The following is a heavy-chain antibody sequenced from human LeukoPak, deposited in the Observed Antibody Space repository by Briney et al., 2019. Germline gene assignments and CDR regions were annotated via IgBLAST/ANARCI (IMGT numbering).Heavy chain of an antibody. D-gene: IGHD3-9*01. CDR3: ARQAAFDRSEGQFDY. Sequence: SETLSLTCTVSGGSISSSSYYWGWIRQPPGKGLEWIGSIYYSGSTYYNPSLKSRVTISVDTSKNQFSLKLSSVTAADTAVYYCARQAAFDRSEGQFDYWGQGTLVTVSS. CDR1: GGSISSSSYY. J-gene: IGHJ4*02. CDR2: IYYSGST. V-gene: IGHV4-39*07.